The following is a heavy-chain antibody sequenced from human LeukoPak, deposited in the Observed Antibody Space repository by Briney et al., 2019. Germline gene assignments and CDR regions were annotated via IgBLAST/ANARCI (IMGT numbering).Heavy chain of an antibody. D-gene: IGHD6-19*01. CDR3: ASVIYSSGWYPTFDY. V-gene: IGHV1-69*01. CDR1: GGTFTSYA. CDR2: IIPIFGTV. J-gene: IGHJ4*02. Sequence: ASVTVSFKASGGTFTSYAISWVRQAPGQGLEWMGGIIPIFGTVNYSQKFQGRVTITADESTSTAYMELSSLRSEDTAVYHCASVIYSSGWYPTFDYWGQGTLVTVSS.